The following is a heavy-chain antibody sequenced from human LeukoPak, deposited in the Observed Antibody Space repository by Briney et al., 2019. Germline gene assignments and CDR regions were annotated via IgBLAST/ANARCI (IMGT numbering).Heavy chain of an antibody. D-gene: IGHD3-10*01. J-gene: IGHJ4*02. Sequence: ASVKVSCKASGYTFTSYGISWVRQAPGQGLEWMGWISAYNGNTNYAQKLQGRVTMTTDTSTSTAYMELRSLRSDDTAVYYCARTYYYGSGSYHGGGTFDYWGQGTLVTVSS. CDR3: ARTYYYGSGSYHGGGTFDY. CDR2: ISAYNGNT. V-gene: IGHV1-18*01. CDR1: GYTFTSYG.